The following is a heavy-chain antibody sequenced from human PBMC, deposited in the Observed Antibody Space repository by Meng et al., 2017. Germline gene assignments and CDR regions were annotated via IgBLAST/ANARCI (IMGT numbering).Heavy chain of an antibody. CDR3: ARAQYYDFWSGYYFDY. CDR2: IYYSGST. V-gene: IGHV4-4*02. Sequence: AQPQESGPGLVKPSGTLSLTCAVSGGSISSSNWWSWVRQPPGKGLEWIGEIYYSGSTKYNPSLKSRVTISVDKSKNQFSLKLSSVTAADTAVYYCARAQYYDFWSGYYFDYWGQGTLVTVSS. CDR1: GGSISSSNW. J-gene: IGHJ4*02. D-gene: IGHD3-3*01.